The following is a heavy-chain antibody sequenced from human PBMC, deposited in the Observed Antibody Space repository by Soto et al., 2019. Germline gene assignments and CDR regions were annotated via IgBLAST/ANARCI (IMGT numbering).Heavy chain of an antibody. CDR1: GGSISSSSYY. CDR2: IYYSGST. Sequence: QLQLQESGPGLVKPSETLSLTCTVSGGSISSSSYYWGWIRQPPGKGLEWIGSIYYSGSTYYNPSLKSRVTIPVDTSKNQFSLKLSSVTAADTAVYYCARHGYSSSWFPIGCDYWGQGTLVTVSS. D-gene: IGHD6-13*01. CDR3: ARHGYSSSWFPIGCDY. J-gene: IGHJ4*02. V-gene: IGHV4-39*01.